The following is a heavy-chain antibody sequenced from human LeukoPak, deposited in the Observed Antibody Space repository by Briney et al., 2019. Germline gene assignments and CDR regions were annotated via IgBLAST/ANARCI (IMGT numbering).Heavy chain of an antibody. CDR1: GFTFSTYT. D-gene: IGHD5-12*01. Sequence: GGSLRLSCAASGFTFSTYTMNWVRQAPGKGLEWVSYISRSSSTIYYADSVKGRFTISRDNAKNSLYLQMNSLRDEDTAVYYCAGNRGRGYSGYGNYYYGMDVWGQGTTVTVSS. CDR3: AGNRGRGYSGYGNYYYGMDV. V-gene: IGHV3-48*02. CDR2: ISRSSSTI. J-gene: IGHJ6*02.